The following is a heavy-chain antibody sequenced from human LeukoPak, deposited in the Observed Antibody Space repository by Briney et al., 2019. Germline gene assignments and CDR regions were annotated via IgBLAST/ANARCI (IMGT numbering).Heavy chain of an antibody. CDR2: INPNSGGT. Sequence: ASVKVSCKASGYTFTGYYMHWVRQAPGQGLEWMGWINPNSGGTNYAQKFQGRVTMTRDTSISTAYMELSRLRSDDTAVYYCARDRPRPTTVTSGGGAFDIWGQGTMVTVSS. J-gene: IGHJ3*02. CDR3: ARDRPRPTTVTSGGGAFDI. V-gene: IGHV1-2*02. CDR1: GYTFTGYY. D-gene: IGHD4-17*01.